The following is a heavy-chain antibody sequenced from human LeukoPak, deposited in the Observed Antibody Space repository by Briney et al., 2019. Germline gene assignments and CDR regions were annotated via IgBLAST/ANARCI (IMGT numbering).Heavy chain of an antibody. CDR2: INSDGSST. Sequence: PGGSLRLSCAPSGFTFSSYWMHWVRQAPGKGLMWVSRINSDGSSTSYADSVKGRFTISRDNAKNTLYLQMNSLRAEDTAVYYCARWIAVADYFDYWGQGTLVTVSS. J-gene: IGHJ4*02. V-gene: IGHV3-74*01. D-gene: IGHD6-19*01. CDR3: ARWIAVADYFDY. CDR1: GFTFSSYW.